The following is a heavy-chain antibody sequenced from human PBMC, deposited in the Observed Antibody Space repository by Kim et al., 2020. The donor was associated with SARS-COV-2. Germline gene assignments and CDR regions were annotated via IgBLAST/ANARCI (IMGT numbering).Heavy chain of an antibody. CDR2: ISISSRYI. V-gene: IGHV3-21*01. D-gene: IGHD4-17*01. CDR1: GFTFSSSS. J-gene: IGHJ6*03. CDR3: ARANTVTTYYYYYMDV. Sequence: GGSLRLSCAAPGFTFSSSSMNWFRQAPGKGLEWVSSISISSRYIYYADSVKGRFTISRDNAKNSLYLQRNSLRAEDTAVYYCARANTVTTYYYYYMDVWGKGTTVTVSS.